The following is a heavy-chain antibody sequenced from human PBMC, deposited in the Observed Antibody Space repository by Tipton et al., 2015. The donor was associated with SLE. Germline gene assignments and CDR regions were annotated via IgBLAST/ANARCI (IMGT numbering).Heavy chain of an antibody. Sequence: TLSLTCTVSGGSISSSSYYWGWIRQPPGKGLEWIGSIYYSGSTYYNPSLKSRVTISVDTSKNQFSLKLSSVTAADTAVYYCARGPGGELSAESFQHWGQGTLVTVSS. CDR2: IYYSGST. J-gene: IGHJ1*01. CDR1: GGSISSSSYY. D-gene: IGHD3-16*02. V-gene: IGHV4-39*07. CDR3: ARGPGGELSAESFQH.